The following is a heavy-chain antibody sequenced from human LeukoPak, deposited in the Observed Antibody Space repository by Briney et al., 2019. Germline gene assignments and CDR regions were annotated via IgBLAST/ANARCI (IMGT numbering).Heavy chain of an antibody. J-gene: IGHJ3*02. CDR1: GFTVSSNY. V-gene: IGHV3-53*01. Sequence: PGGSLRLSCAASGFTVSSNYMSWVRQAPGKGLEWVSVIYSGGSTYYADSVKGRFTISRHNSKNTLYLQMNSLRAEDTAVYYCAKESGSYPGFAFDIWGQGTMVTVSS. CDR3: AKESGSYPGFAFDI. D-gene: IGHD1-26*01. CDR2: IYSGGST.